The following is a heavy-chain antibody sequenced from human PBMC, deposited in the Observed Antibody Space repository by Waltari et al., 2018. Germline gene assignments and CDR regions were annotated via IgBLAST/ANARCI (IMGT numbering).Heavy chain of an antibody. CDR1: GYTFTSYD. CDR3: ARDRTAAGHDAFDI. CDR2: INAGNVNT. D-gene: IGHD6-13*01. Sequence: QVQLVQSGAEVKKPGASVKVSCKASGYTFTSYDINWVRHAPGQRLEWMGWINAGNVNTKDSQEVQGIVTITRDTSTSTVYMELSSLRSEDTAVYYCARDRTAAGHDAFDIWGQGTMVTVSS. V-gene: IGHV1-3*03. J-gene: IGHJ3*02.